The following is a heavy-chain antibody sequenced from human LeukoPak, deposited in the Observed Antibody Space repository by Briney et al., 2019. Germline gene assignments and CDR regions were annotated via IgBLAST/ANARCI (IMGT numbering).Heavy chain of an antibody. Sequence: SETLSLTCAVYGGSFSGYYWSWVRQPPGKGLEWIGEVYHSGSTNYNPSLKSRVTMSIDTSKNQFSLKLTSVTAADTAVYYCARAYDANGNHAFDIWGRGTLVTVSS. CDR2: VYHSGST. CDR1: GGSFSGYY. D-gene: IGHD4/OR15-4a*01. CDR3: ARAYDANGNHAFDI. J-gene: IGHJ3*02. V-gene: IGHV4-34*01.